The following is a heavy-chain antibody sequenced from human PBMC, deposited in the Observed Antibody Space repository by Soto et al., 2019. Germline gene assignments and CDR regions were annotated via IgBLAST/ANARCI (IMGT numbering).Heavy chain of an antibody. CDR2: IIPIFGTA. CDR1: GGTFSSYS. D-gene: IGHD2-2*01. V-gene: IGHV1-69*13. Sequence: GASVKVSCKASGGTFSSYSISWVLQAPGQGLEWMGGIIPIFGTANYAQKFQGRVTITADESTSTAYMELSSLRSEDTAVYYCARASPPESTVVPAATYFDYWGQGTLVTVSS. CDR3: ARASPPESTVVPAATYFDY. J-gene: IGHJ4*02.